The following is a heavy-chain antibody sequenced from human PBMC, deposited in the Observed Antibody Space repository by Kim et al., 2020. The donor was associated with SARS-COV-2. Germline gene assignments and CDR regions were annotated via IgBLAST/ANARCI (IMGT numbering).Heavy chain of an antibody. CDR3: AKDLLLWFGELRHYYYGMDV. CDR2: IWYDGSNK. Sequence: GGSLRLSCAASGFTFSSYAMHWVRQAPGKGLEWVAVIWYDGSNKYYADSVKGRFTISRDNSKNTLYLQMNSLRAEDTAVYYCAKDLLLWFGELRHYYYGMDVWGQGTTVTVSS. D-gene: IGHD3-10*01. V-gene: IGHV3-33*06. J-gene: IGHJ6*02. CDR1: GFTFSSYA.